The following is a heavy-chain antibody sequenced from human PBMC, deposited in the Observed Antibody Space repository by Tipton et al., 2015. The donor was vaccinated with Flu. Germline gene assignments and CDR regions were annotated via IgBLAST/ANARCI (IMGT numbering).Heavy chain of an antibody. J-gene: IGHJ6*02. Sequence: SLRLSCVTSGFTFADYAMTWVRQAPGKGLEWVSAIGGSGDNTFYADSVKGRFTISRDNVKNTLYLQMSSLRADDTAVYYCAKSLVVVAPNAVYGMDVWGQGTTVTVSS. CDR3: AKSLVVVAPNAVYGMDV. V-gene: IGHV3-23*01. CDR2: IGGSGDNT. D-gene: IGHD2-21*01. CDR1: GFTFADYA.